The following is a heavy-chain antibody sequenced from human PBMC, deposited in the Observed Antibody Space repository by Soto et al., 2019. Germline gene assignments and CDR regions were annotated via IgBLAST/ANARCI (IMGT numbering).Heavy chain of an antibody. J-gene: IGHJ5*02. CDR1: GDSISSYY. CDR2: IYYGGSI. Sequence: PSETLSLTCTVSGDSISSYYWTWIRQPPGKGLEWIAFIYYGGSINYNPSLKSRVAISVDTSKNQFSLNLNSVTAADTAVYYCARRYCSSTSCYNWFDPWGQGTLVTVSS. D-gene: IGHD2-2*01. V-gene: IGHV4-59*08. CDR3: ARRYCSSTSCYNWFDP.